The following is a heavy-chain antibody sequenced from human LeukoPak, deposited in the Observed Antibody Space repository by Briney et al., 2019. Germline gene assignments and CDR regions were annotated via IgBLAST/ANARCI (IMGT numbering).Heavy chain of an antibody. Sequence: PGGSLRLSCAASGFTFSSYGMHWVRQAPGKGLEWVAVIWYDGSNKYYADSVKGRFTISRDNSKNTLYLQMNSLRAEDTAVYYCARAERQQLVMMWFDPWGQGTLVTVSS. CDR3: ARAERQQLVMMWFDP. J-gene: IGHJ5*02. CDR2: IWYDGSNK. V-gene: IGHV3-33*01. D-gene: IGHD6-13*01. CDR1: GFTFSSYG.